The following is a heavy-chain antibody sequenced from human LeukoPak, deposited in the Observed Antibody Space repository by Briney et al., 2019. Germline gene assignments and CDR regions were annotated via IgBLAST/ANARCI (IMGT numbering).Heavy chain of an antibody. CDR2: IKEDGSEK. CDR1: GFTFSSYW. Sequence: GGSLRLSCAASGFTFSSYWMSWVRQAPGKGLEWVANIKEDGSEKYYVDSVKSRFTISRDDAKNSLFLQMNRLRAEDTAVYYCARVFGRGFGELSPDFWGQGTLVTVPS. J-gene: IGHJ4*02. V-gene: IGHV3-7*01. CDR3: ARVFGRGFGELSPDF. D-gene: IGHD3-10*01.